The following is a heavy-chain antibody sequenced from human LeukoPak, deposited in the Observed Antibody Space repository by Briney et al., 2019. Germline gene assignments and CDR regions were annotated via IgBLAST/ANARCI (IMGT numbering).Heavy chain of an antibody. V-gene: IGHV4-59*12. J-gene: IGHJ4*02. Sequence: GSLRLSCAASGFTFSSYSMNWVRQAPGKGLEWIGYIYYSGSTNYNPSLKSRVTISVDTSKNQFSLKLSSVTAADTAVYYCAREARYCSSTSCCFDYWGQGTLVTVSS. CDR3: AREARYCSSTSCCFDY. CDR1: GFTFSSYS. D-gene: IGHD2-2*01. CDR2: IYYSGST.